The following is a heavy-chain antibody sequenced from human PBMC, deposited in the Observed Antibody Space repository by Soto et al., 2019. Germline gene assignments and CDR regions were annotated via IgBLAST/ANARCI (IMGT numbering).Heavy chain of an antibody. CDR2: ISTYNGGT. CDR1: GYTFDTYG. D-gene: IGHD2-8*02. Sequence: ASVKVSCKTSGYTFDTYGISWARQAPGQGLEWIGWISTYNGGTSYAQILQGRVTMTTDTSTSTVYLELRSLRSDDTAVYYCARDLRGYCTGGRCSDFDYWGQGTLVTVSS. J-gene: IGHJ4*02. CDR3: ARDLRGYCTGGRCSDFDY. V-gene: IGHV1-18*01.